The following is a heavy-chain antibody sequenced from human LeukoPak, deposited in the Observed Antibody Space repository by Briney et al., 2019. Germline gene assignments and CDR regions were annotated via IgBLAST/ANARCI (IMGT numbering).Heavy chain of an antibody. CDR2: INHSGST. J-gene: IGHJ4*02. Sequence: PSETLSLTCAVYGGSFSGYYWSWIRQPPGKGLEWIGEINHSGSTNYNPSLKSRVTISVDTSKNQFSLKLSSVTAADTAVYYCARTATRELKEGGTYYFDYWGLGTLVTVSS. CDR3: ARTATRELKEGGTYYFDY. D-gene: IGHD1-26*01. V-gene: IGHV4-34*01. CDR1: GGSFSGYY.